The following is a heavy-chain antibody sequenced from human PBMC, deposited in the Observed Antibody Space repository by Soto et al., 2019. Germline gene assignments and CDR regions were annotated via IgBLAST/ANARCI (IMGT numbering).Heavy chain of an antibody. J-gene: IGHJ6*02. Sequence: PGGSLRLSCAASGFTFSDHYMDWVRQAPGKGLEWVGRTRNKANSYTTEYAASVKGRFTISRDDSKNSLYLQMNSLKTEDTAVYYCAKVVVQATQPRYYFYGMDVWGQGTTVTVSS. D-gene: IGHD2-15*01. CDR1: GFTFSDHY. V-gene: IGHV3-72*01. CDR3: AKVVVQATQPRYYFYGMDV. CDR2: TRNKANSYTT.